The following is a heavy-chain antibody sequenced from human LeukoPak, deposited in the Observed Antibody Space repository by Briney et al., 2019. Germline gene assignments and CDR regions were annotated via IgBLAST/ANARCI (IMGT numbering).Heavy chain of an antibody. CDR2: INPRRGST. J-gene: IGHJ4*02. CDR1: GYTFTNYL. Sequence: APVTVSCRASGYTFTNYLIHWVRQAPGLGHEWMGIINPRRGSTRYAQKFQDRVVVTRDTSTSTVYMELSSLRSDDTAVYYCTREGAAEAKNFDYWGQGTLVTVSS. D-gene: IGHD6-13*01. CDR3: TREGAAEAKNFDY. V-gene: IGHV1-46*01.